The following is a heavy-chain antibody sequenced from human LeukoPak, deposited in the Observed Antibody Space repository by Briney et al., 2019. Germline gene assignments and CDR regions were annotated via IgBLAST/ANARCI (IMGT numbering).Heavy chain of an antibody. CDR3: ARCGYSSVCDY. D-gene: IGHD6-25*01. Sequence: SETLSLTCTVSGGSISSGGYYWSWIRQHPGKGLEWIGYIYYSGSTYYNPSLKSRVTISVDTSKNQFSLKLSSVTAADTAVYYCARCGYSSVCDYWGQGALVTVSS. CDR2: IYYSGST. J-gene: IGHJ4*02. CDR1: GGSISSGGYY. V-gene: IGHV4-31*03.